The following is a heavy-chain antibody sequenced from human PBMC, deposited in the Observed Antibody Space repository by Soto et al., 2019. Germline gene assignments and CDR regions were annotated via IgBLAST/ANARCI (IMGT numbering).Heavy chain of an antibody. V-gene: IGHV3-21*01. Sequence: EVQLVESGGGLVKPGGSLRLSCAASGFTFSSYSMNWVSQAPGKGLEWVSSISSSSSYIYYADSVKGQFTISRDNAKNSLYLQMTSLRAEDTAVYYCARAPVVVVAALDIWGQGTMVTVSS. CDR3: ARAPVVVVAALDI. D-gene: IGHD2-15*01. CDR2: ISSSSSYI. CDR1: GFTFSSYS. J-gene: IGHJ3*02.